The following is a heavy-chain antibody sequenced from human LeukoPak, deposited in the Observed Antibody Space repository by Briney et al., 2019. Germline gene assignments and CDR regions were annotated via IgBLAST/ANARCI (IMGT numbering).Heavy chain of an antibody. CDR1: GYTFTNYD. CDR2: MNPNSGNT. V-gene: IGHV1-8*03. J-gene: IGHJ3*02. D-gene: IGHD2-2*01. CDR3: AREVPAAAGAFDI. Sequence: ASVKVSCKASGYTFTNYDINWVRQATGQGLEWMGWMNPNSGNTGYAQKFQGRVTITRNTSISTAYMELSSLRSEDTAVYYCAREVPAAAGAFDIWGQGTMVTVSS.